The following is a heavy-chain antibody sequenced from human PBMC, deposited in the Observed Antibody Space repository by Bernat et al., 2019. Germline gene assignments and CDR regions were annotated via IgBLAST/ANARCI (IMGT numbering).Heavy chain of an antibody. D-gene: IGHD2-21*01. CDR1: GFTFSSAW. CDR3: VADWAGEDYPFDY. CDR2: IKSKADGETT. Sequence: EVQLVESGGGLVKTGGSLRLSCAASGFTFSSAWMTWVRQAPGKGLEWVGRIKSKADGETTDYAAPVKGRFTISRDDSERTLYLQMNSLKTEDTAVYYCVADWAGEDYPFDYWGQGTLVTVSS. J-gene: IGHJ4*02. V-gene: IGHV3-15*01.